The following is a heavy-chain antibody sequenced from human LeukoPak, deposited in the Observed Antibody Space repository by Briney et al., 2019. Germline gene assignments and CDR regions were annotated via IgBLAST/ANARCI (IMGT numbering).Heavy chain of an antibody. J-gene: IGHJ4*02. CDR3: ARGGLLYSYGYDY. V-gene: IGHV1-69*05. CDR1: GGTFSSYA. Sequence: SVKVSCKASGGTFSSYAISWVRQAPGQGLEWMGRIIPIFGTANYAQKFQGRVTITTDEATSTAYMELSSLRSEDTAVYYCARGGLLYSYGYDYWGQGTLVTVSS. D-gene: IGHD5-18*01. CDR2: IIPIFGTA.